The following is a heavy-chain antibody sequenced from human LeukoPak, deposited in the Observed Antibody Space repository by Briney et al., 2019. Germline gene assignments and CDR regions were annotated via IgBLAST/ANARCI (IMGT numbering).Heavy chain of an antibody. CDR1: GGTFSSYA. CDR3: ARDSGGYDFRGVYYYYMDV. D-gene: IGHD5-12*01. J-gene: IGHJ6*03. V-gene: IGHV1-69*05. CDR2: IIPIFGTA. Sequence: SVKVSCKASGGTFSSYAISWVRQAPGQGLEWMGGIIPIFGTANYAQKFQGRVTITTDESTSTAYMELSSLRSEDTAVYYCARDSGGYDFRGVYYYYMDVWGKGTTVTVSS.